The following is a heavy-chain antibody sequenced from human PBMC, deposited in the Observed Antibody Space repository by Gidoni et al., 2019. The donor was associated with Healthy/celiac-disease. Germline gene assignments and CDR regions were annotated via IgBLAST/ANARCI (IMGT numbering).Heavy chain of an antibody. D-gene: IGHD1-26*01. Sequence: QVQLVQSGAEVKKPGASVKVSCKASGYTFNGYYMHWVRQAPGQGLEWMGWINPNSGGTNYAQKFQGWVTMTRDTSISTAYMELSRLRSDDTAVYYCARDKWEMAFRGGYGMDVWGQGTTVTVSS. CDR2: INPNSGGT. J-gene: IGHJ6*02. CDR1: GYTFNGYY. V-gene: IGHV1-2*04. CDR3: ARDKWEMAFRGGYGMDV.